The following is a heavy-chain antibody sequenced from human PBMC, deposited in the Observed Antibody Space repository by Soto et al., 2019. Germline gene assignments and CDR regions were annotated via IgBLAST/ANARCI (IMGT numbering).Heavy chain of an antibody. CDR3: ARRGDRGIHGYGSVSHGYQYGLDA. D-gene: IGHD3-22*01. V-gene: IGHV4-39*01. CDR2: IYYGGNT. Sequence: PSETLSLTCTVSGDSITTSSYYLAWIRQPPGKGLGWIGSIYYGGNTYYKPSLKGRVTISVDTSKSQFSLKLRPVTAADTAVYYCARRGDRGIHGYGSVSHGYQYGLDAWGKGTTVTVSS. J-gene: IGHJ6*04. CDR1: GDSITTSSYY.